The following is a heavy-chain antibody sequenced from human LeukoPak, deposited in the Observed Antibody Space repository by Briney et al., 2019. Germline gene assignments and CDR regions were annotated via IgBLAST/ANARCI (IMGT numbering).Heavy chain of an antibody. D-gene: IGHD3-16*01. CDR3: AKADGDYGSLGD. CDR2: IGGSGGST. CDR1: GFTFSSYA. J-gene: IGHJ4*02. Sequence: GGSLRLSCAASGFTFSSYAMSCGRQAPGKGLEWVSAIGGSGGSTYYADAVKGLFTISRDNSKNTLYLQMNSLRAEDTAVYYCAKADGDYGSLGDWGQGTLVTVSS. V-gene: IGHV3-23*01.